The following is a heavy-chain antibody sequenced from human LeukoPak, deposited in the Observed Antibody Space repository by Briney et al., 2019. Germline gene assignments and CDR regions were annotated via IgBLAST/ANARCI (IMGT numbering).Heavy chain of an antibody. CDR2: IYTSGST. D-gene: IGHD6-13*01. CDR3: ARFPYSSSWWGYIV. V-gene: IGHV4-4*09. Sequence: PSETLSLTCTVSGGSISSYYWSWIRQPPGKGLEWIGYIYTSGSTNYNPSLKSRVTISVDTSKNQFSLKLSSVTAADTAVYYCARFPYSSSWWGYIVWGKGTTVTVSS. J-gene: IGHJ6*04. CDR1: GGSISSYY.